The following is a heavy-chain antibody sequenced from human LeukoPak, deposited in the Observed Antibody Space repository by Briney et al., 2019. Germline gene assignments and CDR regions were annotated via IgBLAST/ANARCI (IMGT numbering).Heavy chain of an antibody. Sequence: PSETLSLTCTVSGGSISSYYWSWIRQPPGKGLEWIGYIYYSGSTNYNPSLKSRVTISVDTSKNQFSLKLSSVTAADTAVYYCARTPKYSSSWYYYYYMDVWGKGTTVTVSS. CDR1: GGSISSYY. CDR3: ARTPKYSSSWYYYYYMDV. V-gene: IGHV4-59*01. CDR2: IYYSGST. D-gene: IGHD6-13*01. J-gene: IGHJ6*03.